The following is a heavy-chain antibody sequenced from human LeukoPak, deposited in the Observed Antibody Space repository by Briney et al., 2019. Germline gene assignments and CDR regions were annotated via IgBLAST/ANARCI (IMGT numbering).Heavy chain of an antibody. CDR1: GGSFSGYY. Sequence: SETLSLTCAVYGGSFSGYYWSWIRQPPGRGLEWIGDIYYSGSTTYNPSLKSRVTISVDTSKDQFSLKLSSVTAADTAVYYCARERGGSIWSYFDYWGQGALVTVSS. CDR3: ARERGGSIWSYFDY. D-gene: IGHD3-3*02. CDR2: IYYSGST. J-gene: IGHJ4*02. V-gene: IGHV4-34*01.